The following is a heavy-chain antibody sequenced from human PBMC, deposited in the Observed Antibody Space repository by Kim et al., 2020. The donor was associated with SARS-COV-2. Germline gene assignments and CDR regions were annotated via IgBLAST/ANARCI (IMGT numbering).Heavy chain of an antibody. Sequence: SVKVSCKASGGTFSSYAISSVRQAPGQGLEWMGRIIPILGIANYAQKFQGRVTITADKSTSTAYMELSSLRSEDTAVYYCARVYCSSTSCYSFYYDSSGYHEAFDIWGQGTMVTVSS. J-gene: IGHJ3*02. CDR3: ARVYCSSTSCYSFYYDSSGYHEAFDI. CDR1: GGTFSSYA. CDR2: IIPILGIA. D-gene: IGHD2-2*02. V-gene: IGHV1-69*04.